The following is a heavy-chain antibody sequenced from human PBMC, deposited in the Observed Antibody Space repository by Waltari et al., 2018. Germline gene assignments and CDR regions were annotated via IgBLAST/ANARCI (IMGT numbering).Heavy chain of an antibody. CDR2: IYHSGST. CDR1: GYSISSGYY. Sequence: QVQLQESGPGLVKPSETLSLTCAVSGYSISSGYYWGWIRQPPGKGLEWIGSIYHSGSTYYNPSLKSRVTISVDTSKNQFSLKLSSVTAADTAVYYCARGEVSGWHFDYWGQGTLVTVSS. J-gene: IGHJ4*02. V-gene: IGHV4-38-2*01. D-gene: IGHD6-19*01. CDR3: ARGEVSGWHFDY.